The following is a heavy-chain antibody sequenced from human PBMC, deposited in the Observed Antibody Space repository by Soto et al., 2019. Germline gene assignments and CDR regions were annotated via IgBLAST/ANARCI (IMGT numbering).Heavy chain of an antibody. CDR1: GFTFSSYW. D-gene: IGHD3-10*01. V-gene: IGHV3-7*01. CDR2: IKQDGSEK. CDR3: ARDLYDGSGSPYYYYYYYMDV. J-gene: IGHJ6*03. Sequence: GGSLRLSCAASGFTFSSYWMSWVRQAPGKGLEWVANIKQDGSEKYYVDSVKGRFTISRDNAKNSLYLQMNSLRAEDTAVYYCARDLYDGSGSPYYYYYYYMDVWGKGTTVTVSS.